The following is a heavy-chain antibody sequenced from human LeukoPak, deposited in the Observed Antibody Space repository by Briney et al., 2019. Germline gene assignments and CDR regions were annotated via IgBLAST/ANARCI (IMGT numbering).Heavy chain of an antibody. Sequence: ASVKVSCTASRYTFTSYGISWGRQAPGHGLEGMGWISAYNGNTTNAQTLQGGVTMTSDTSTSTAYMQLRSLRSDDAAAYYCAKNGFAASGSEFPGDRWGQGTLVTVSS. CDR1: RYTFTSYG. CDR2: ISAYNGNT. V-gene: IGHV1-18*01. CDR3: AKNGFAASGSEFPGDR. D-gene: IGHD6-25*01. J-gene: IGHJ5*02.